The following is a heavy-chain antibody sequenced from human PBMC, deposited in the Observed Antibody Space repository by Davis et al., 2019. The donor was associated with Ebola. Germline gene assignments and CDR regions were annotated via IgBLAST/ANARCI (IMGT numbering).Heavy chain of an antibody. V-gene: IGHV3-33*01. J-gene: IGHJ6*04. CDR1: GFTFSSYG. D-gene: IGHD1-26*01. CDR2: IWYDGSNK. Sequence: GESLKISCAASGFTFSSYGMHWVRQAPGKGLEWVAVIWYDGSNKYYADSVKGRFTISRDNAKNSLYLQMNSLRAEDTAVYYCARGHSEWELLIYYGMDVWGKGTTVTVSS. CDR3: ARGHSEWELLIYYGMDV.